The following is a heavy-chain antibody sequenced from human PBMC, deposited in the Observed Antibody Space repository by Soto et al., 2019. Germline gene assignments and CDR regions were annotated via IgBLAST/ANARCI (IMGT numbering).Heavy chain of an antibody. D-gene: IGHD2-21*02. CDR1: GNTFTNYY. CDR2: INPSGGHT. Sequence: QVQLMQSGAEVKKPGASVKVSCKASGNTFTNYYIHWVRQAPGQGLEWMGTINPSGGHTTYAQKFLGRVTITRDTSTSTLYMELTSLRSEATAVYYCARGGHVVVVTAAFDHWGQGTLVTASS. V-gene: IGHV1-46*01. CDR3: ARGGHVVVVTAAFDH. J-gene: IGHJ4*02.